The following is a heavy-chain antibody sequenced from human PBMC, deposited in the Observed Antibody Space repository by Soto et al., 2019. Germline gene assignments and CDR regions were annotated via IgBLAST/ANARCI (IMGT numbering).Heavy chain of an antibody. CDR2: ISGGGGSS. V-gene: IGHV3-23*01. CDR3: AHNCGVDCHSVFFS. Sequence: EVQLLESGGGLVQPGGSLRLSCAASGFTFSNYAMSWVRQAPGKGLEWVSGISGGGGSSYYADSVKGRFTISRDNSKKTLYLQMNSLRAADRAVFYCAHNCGVDCHSVFFSWGQGTLVIVSS. D-gene: IGHD2-21*01. J-gene: IGHJ5*02. CDR1: GFTFSNYA.